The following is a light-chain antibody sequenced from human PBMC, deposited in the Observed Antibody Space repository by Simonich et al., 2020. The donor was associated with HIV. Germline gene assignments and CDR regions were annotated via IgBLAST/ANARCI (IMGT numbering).Light chain of an antibody. J-gene: IGLJ3*02. CDR2: GNN. CDR1: SGSIASNY. CDR3: QSFGSSRV. V-gene: IGLV6-57*01. Sequence: NFMLTQPHSVSESPGKTVTISCTRSSGSIASNYLQLYPQRPGSSPINVIYGNNKRPSGVPDRFSASIDSSSNSASLIISGLKTEDEADYYCQSFGSSRVFGGGTRLTVL.